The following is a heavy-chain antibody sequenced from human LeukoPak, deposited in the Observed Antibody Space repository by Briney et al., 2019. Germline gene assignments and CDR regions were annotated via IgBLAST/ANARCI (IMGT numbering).Heavy chain of an antibody. CDR2: ISGGGGST. CDR3: ANGRTYYFDY. CDR1: GFTFSSYA. J-gene: IGHJ4*02. Sequence: GGSLRLSCAASGFTFSSYAMSWVRQAPGKGLEWVSAISGGGGSTYYADSVEGRFTISRDNSNNTLYLQMNSLRAEDTAVYSCANGRTYYFDYWGQGTLVTVSS. V-gene: IGHV3-23*01. D-gene: IGHD1-7*01.